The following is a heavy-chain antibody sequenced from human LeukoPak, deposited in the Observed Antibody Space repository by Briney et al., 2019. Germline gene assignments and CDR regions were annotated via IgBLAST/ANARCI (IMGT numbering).Heavy chain of an antibody. Sequence: GGSLRLSCAAAGFTFSSYSFNWVRQVPGKGLEWVSSITTTFYTYYTDSVKGRFTISRDNAKNSLYLQMISLRAEDTAVYYCARVRANWYEDHWGQGTLVTVSS. V-gene: IGHV3-21*01. D-gene: IGHD6-13*01. CDR3: ARVRANWYEDH. J-gene: IGHJ4*02. CDR1: GFTFSSYS. CDR2: ITTTFYT.